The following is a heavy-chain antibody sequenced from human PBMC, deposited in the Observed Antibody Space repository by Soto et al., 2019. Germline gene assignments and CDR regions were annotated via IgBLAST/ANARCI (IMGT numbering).Heavy chain of an antibody. J-gene: IGHJ4*02. V-gene: IGHV3-64D*06. CDR2: ISSNGGPT. D-gene: IGHD2-15*01. Sequence: GGSLRLSCSVSGFSFSSYATHWVRQAPGKGLQYVSSISSNGGPTYYADSVKGRFSISRDNSKNTLYLQMNSLRAEDTAVYYCVKDRWIDYWGQGTLVTVSS. CDR3: VKDRWIDY. CDR1: GFSFSSYA.